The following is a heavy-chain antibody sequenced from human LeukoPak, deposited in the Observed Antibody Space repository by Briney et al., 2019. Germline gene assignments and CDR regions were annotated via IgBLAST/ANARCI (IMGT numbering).Heavy chain of an antibody. J-gene: IGHJ3*02. D-gene: IGHD3-22*01. Sequence: PSETLSLTCAVYGGSFSGYYWSWIRQPPGKGLEWIGEINHSGSTNYNPSLKSRATISVDTSKNQFSLRLSSVTAADTAVYYCLLGYYQRAFDIWGQGTMVTVSP. CDR2: INHSGST. CDR1: GGSFSGYY. CDR3: LLGYYQRAFDI. V-gene: IGHV4-34*01.